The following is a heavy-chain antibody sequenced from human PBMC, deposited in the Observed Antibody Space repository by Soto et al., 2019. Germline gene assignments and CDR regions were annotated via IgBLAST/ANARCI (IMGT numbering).Heavy chain of an antibody. CDR2: IIPILGIG. V-gene: IGHV1-69*02. CDR1: GGTFSSYT. J-gene: IGHJ4*02. Sequence: QVQLVQSGAEVKKPGSSVKVSCKASGGTFSSYTISWVRQAPGQGLEWMGRIIPILGIGNYAQKFQGRVTITADKSTSTAYMELSSLRSEDTAVYYCARGPPDSNRGYWGQGTLVTVSS. CDR3: ARGPPDSNRGY. D-gene: IGHD3-22*01.